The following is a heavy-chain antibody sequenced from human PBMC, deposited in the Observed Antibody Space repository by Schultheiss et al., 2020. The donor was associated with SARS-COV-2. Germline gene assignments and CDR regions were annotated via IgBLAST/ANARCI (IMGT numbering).Heavy chain of an antibody. CDR3: TTSGHDWDHFDF. CDR2: IKSKVDGGAT. Sequence: GGSLRLSCAASGFTFSSYGMHWVRQAPGKGLEWVGRIKSKVDGGATDYAAPVKGRFTISRDDSKNTLYLQMNSLKTEDTAVYYCTTSGHDWDHFDFWGQGTLVTVSS. D-gene: IGHD5-12*01. CDR1: GFTFSSYG. V-gene: IGHV3-15*01. J-gene: IGHJ4*02.